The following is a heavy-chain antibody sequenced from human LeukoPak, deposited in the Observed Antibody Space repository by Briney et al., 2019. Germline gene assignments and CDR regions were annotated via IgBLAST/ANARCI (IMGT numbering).Heavy chain of an antibody. CDR3: ARDLSGSYDY. Sequence: GASVKVSCKASGYTFTGNNIHWVRQAPGQGLEWMGLINPSSGGTNYAQEFQGRVTMTRDTSISTAYMELSRLRSDDTAVYYCARDLSGSYDYWGQGALVTVSS. D-gene: IGHD1-26*01. J-gene: IGHJ4*02. V-gene: IGHV1-2*02. CDR2: INPSSGGT. CDR1: GYTFTGNN.